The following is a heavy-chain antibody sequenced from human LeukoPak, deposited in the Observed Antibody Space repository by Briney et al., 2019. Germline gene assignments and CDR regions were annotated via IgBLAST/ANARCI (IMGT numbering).Heavy chain of an antibody. V-gene: IGHV3-7*01. Sequence: GGSLRLSCTASGFPFSDYAMNWVRQAPGEGLEWVANINQDGSEKHYVDSVKGRFTISRDNAKNSLFLQMNSLRVEDTAVFYCARDGFVGAADYWGQGTLVTVSS. CDR3: ARDGFVGAADY. CDR2: INQDGSEK. CDR1: GFPFSDYA. D-gene: IGHD6-13*01. J-gene: IGHJ4*02.